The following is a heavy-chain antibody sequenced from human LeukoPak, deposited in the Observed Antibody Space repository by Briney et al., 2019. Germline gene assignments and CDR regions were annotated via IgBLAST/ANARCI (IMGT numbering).Heavy chain of an antibody. V-gene: IGHV1-46*01. D-gene: IGHD1-26*01. CDR1: GYSFTSYY. Sequence: ASVKVSCKASGYSFTSYYMHWVRQAPGQGLEWMGIINPSGGSTSYAQKFQGRVTMTRDMSTSTVYMELSSLRSDDTAVYYCARDPMRSSGSYGGCWLDAWGKGTLVTVSS. J-gene: IGHJ5*02. CDR2: INPSGGST. CDR3: ARDPMRSSGSYGGCWLDA.